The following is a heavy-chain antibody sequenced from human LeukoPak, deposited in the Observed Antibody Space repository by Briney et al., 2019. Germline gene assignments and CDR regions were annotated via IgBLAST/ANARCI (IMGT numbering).Heavy chain of an antibody. CDR2: IRSKAYGGTA. V-gene: IGHV3-49*04. J-gene: IGHJ4*02. Sequence: SLRLSCAASGFTFSPSNMNWVRQAPGKGLEWVGFIRSKAYGGTAEYAASVKGRFTISRDDSKSVAYLQMDSLKTEDTAVYYCTREIRYFDWFQADYWGQGTLVTVSS. D-gene: IGHD3-9*01. CDR1: GFTFSPSN. CDR3: TREIRYFDWFQADY.